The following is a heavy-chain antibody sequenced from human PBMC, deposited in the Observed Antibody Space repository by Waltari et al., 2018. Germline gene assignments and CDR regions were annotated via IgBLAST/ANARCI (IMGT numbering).Heavy chain of an antibody. Sequence: QLVESGGGLVQPGGSLRLSCAASGPPFDSYPMHWVRQAPGKGLQYVSTINNNGGGTHYADSVKGRFSISRDNSRNKVFLQMGGLRLEDTAVYYCATDFRKSSCSWGQGTLVIVSS. V-gene: IGHV3-64*07. CDR1: GPPFDSYP. CDR2: INNNGGGT. D-gene: IGHD6-6*01. J-gene: IGHJ4*02. CDR3: ATDFRKSSCS.